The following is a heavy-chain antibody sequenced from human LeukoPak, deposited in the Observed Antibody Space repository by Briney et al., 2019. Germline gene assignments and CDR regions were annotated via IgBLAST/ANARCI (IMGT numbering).Heavy chain of an antibody. D-gene: IGHD3-3*01. Sequence: ASVRVSCKASGYTFTNYGLSWVRQAPGQGLEWMGWISVYDSNTNYAQKFQGRVTMTTDTSTSTAYMELRSLRSDDTAVYYCARDSEMRFLEWPSWDYYYYGMDVWGQGTTVTVSS. CDR1: GYTFTNYG. CDR3: ARDSEMRFLEWPSWDYYYYGMDV. V-gene: IGHV1-18*01. J-gene: IGHJ6*02. CDR2: ISVYDSNT.